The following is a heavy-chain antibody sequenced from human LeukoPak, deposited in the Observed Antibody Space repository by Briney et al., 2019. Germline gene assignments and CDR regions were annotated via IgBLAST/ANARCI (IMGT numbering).Heavy chain of an antibody. Sequence: PGGSLRLSCAASGLTVSSNYMSWVRQAPGQGLEWVSIIYSGGSTYYADSVKTRFTISRDNSKNTLYLQMNSLRAEDTAVYYCARSGGYFAPFDYWGQGTLVTVSS. CDR1: GLTVSSNY. D-gene: IGHD3-10*01. CDR2: IYSGGST. V-gene: IGHV3-66*01. CDR3: ARSGGYFAPFDY. J-gene: IGHJ4*02.